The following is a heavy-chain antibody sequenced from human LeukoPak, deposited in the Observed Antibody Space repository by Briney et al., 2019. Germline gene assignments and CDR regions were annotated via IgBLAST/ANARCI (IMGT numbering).Heavy chain of an antibody. Sequence: GASVKVSCKASGYTFTGYYMHWVRQAPGQGLEWMGWISAYNGNTNYAQKLQGRVTMTTDTSTSTAYMELRSLRSDDTAVYYCATTRIAARPGLIDYWGQGTLVTVSS. D-gene: IGHD6-6*01. CDR3: ATTRIAARPGLIDY. CDR1: GYTFTGYY. CDR2: ISAYNGNT. J-gene: IGHJ4*02. V-gene: IGHV1-18*04.